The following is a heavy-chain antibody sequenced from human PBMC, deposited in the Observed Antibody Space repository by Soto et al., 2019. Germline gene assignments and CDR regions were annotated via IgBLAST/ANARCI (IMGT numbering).Heavy chain of an antibody. J-gene: IGHJ4*02. CDR2: ISHDGSNE. D-gene: IGHD1-26*01. V-gene: IGHV3-30*18. CDR3: AKALDQVGATPFDF. Sequence: GGSLRLSCAASGFTFSDYGMDWVRQAPGKGLEWMAVISHDGSNEYYGDSVKGRFTISRDNSKNTLYLQMNSLRAEDTAVYYCAKALDQVGATPFDFWGQGTLVTVSS. CDR1: GFTFSDYG.